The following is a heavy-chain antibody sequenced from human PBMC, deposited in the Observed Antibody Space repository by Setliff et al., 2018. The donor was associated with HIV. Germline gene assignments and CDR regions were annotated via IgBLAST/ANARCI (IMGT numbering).Heavy chain of an antibody. CDR2: CNPKRGYT. V-gene: IGHV1-2*02. CDR3: VRGHCNSDKCWYTWFDP. D-gene: IGHD2-2*01. CDR1: GYRFIDYY. Sequence: ASVKVSCKASGYRFIDYYMHWLRQAPGQGLEWVGGCNPKRGYTIYAQKFQDRLTMTTDTSTTTASMELRSLRSDDTAVYYCVRGHCNSDKCWYTWFDPWGQGTLVTVSS. J-gene: IGHJ5*02.